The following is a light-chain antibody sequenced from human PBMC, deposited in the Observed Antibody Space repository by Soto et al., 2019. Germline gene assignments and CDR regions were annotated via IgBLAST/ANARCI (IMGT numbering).Light chain of an antibody. V-gene: IGKV3-11*01. CDR3: QQRSNWPPMYT. CDR1: QSVSNY. J-gene: IGKJ2*01. CDR2: DAS. Sequence: EIVLTQSPVTLSLSPGERATLSCRASQSVSNYLVWYQQRPGQAPRLLIYDASNTATGIPARFSGSGSGTDSTLTISSLEPEDFAVYYCQQRSNWPPMYTFGQGTKLESK.